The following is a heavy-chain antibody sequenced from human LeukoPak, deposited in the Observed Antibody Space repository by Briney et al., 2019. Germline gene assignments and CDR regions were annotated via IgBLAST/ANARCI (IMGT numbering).Heavy chain of an antibody. CDR1: GGSISSYY. J-gene: IGHJ5*02. D-gene: IGHD2-2*01. CDR2: IYYSGST. Sequence: SETLSLTCTVSGGSISSYYWSWIRQPPGKGLEWIGYIYYSGSTNYNPSLKSRVTISVDTSKNQVSLKLRSVTAADTAVYYCARERAHFSSTSCYEGPPNWFDPWGQGTLVTVSS. V-gene: IGHV4-59*01. CDR3: ARERAHFSSTSCYEGPPNWFDP.